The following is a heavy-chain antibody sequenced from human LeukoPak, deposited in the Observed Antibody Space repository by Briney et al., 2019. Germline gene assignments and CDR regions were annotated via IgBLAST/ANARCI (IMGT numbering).Heavy chain of an antibody. V-gene: IGHV1-8*01. J-gene: IGHJ5*02. D-gene: IGHD6-19*01. CDR3: ARGRGSGWYTRGYNWFDP. Sequence: ASVTVSCKASGYTFTSYDINWVRQATGQGLEWMGWMNPNSGNTGYAQKFQGRVIMTRNTSISTAYMELSSLRSEDTAVYYCARGRGSGWYTRGYNWFDPWGQGTLVTVSS. CDR1: GYTFTSYD. CDR2: MNPNSGNT.